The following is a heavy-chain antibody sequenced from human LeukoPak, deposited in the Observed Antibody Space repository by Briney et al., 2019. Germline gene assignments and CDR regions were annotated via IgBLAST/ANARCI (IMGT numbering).Heavy chain of an antibody. CDR1: GLTFDNYA. J-gene: IGHJ4*02. Sequence: GRSLRLSCAASGLTFDNYAMHWVRQAPGKGREWFSGISLNSGSIGYADSVKGRFTIYRDNAKNSLYLQMNSLRAEDTALYYCAKDTCSGGSCYLDYWGQGTLVTVSS. CDR2: ISLNSGSI. V-gene: IGHV3-9*01. CDR3: AKDTCSGGSCYLDY. D-gene: IGHD2-15*01.